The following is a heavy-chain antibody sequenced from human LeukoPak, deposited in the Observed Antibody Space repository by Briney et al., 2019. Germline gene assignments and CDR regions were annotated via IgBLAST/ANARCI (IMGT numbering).Heavy chain of an antibody. V-gene: IGHV4-39*07. J-gene: IGHJ4*02. Sequence: SETLSLTCTVSGGSISSSIYYWGWIRQPPGKGLEWIGSIYNSGRTYYNPSLKSRVTISVDTSKNQFSLKLSSVTAADTAVYYCARILRYFDWTEVYYFDYWGQGTLVTVSS. D-gene: IGHD3-9*01. CDR3: ARILRYFDWTEVYYFDY. CDR2: IYNSGRT. CDR1: GGSISSSIYY.